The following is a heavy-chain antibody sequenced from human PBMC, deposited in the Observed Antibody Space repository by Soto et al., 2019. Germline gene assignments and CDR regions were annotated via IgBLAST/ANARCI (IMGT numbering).Heavy chain of an antibody. D-gene: IGHD3-22*01. CDR1: GFTFSSYC. CDR2: IKQDGSEK. Sequence: GSPRLSWAASGFTFSSYCIHWVRQAPGKGLEWGASIKQDGSEKYYVDSVKGRFTISRDNAKNSLYLQMNSLRAEDTAVYYCARFYYDSSGYLPSPYYYYYGMDVWGQGTTVTVSS. CDR3: ARFYYDSSGYLPSPYYYYYGMDV. J-gene: IGHJ6*02. V-gene: IGHV3-7*04.